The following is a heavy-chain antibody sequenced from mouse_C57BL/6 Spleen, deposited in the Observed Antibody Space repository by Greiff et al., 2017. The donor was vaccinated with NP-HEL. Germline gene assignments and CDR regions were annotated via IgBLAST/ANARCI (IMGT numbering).Heavy chain of an antibody. CDR3: ARRVYYYGSIYAMDD. CDR1: GYTFTDYY. V-gene: IGHV1-19*01. Sequence: EVQLQQSGPVLVKPGASVKMSCKASGYTFTDYYMNWVKQSHGKSLEWIGVINPYNGGTSYNQKFKGKATLTVDKSSSTAYMELNSLTSEDSAVYYCARRVYYYGSIYAMDDWGQGTSVTVSS. CDR2: INPYNGGT. D-gene: IGHD1-1*01. J-gene: IGHJ4*01.